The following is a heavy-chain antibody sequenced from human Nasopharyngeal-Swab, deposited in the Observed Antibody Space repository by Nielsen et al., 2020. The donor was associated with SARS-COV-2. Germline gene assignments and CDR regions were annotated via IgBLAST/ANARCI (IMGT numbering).Heavy chain of an antibody. CDR3: AKDLPGSYSFEI. V-gene: IGHV3-21*01. CDR2: ISSSSSYI. D-gene: IGHD1-26*01. Sequence: VRQAPGKGLEWVSSISSSSSYIYYADSVKGRFTISRDNAKNSLYLQMNSLRAEDTAVYYCAKDLPGSYSFEIWGQGTMVTVSS. J-gene: IGHJ3*02.